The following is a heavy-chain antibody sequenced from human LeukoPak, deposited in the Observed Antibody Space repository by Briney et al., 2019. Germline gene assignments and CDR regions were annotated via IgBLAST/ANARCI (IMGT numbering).Heavy chain of an antibody. D-gene: IGHD4-23*01. CDR1: GFTFRSYG. V-gene: IGHV3-23*01. Sequence: GGSLRLSCVASGFTFRSYGMNWVRQAPGKGLEWFSVISGSGGTTFYANPVKGRFTISRDNSKNTVYLQMSSLRVEDTAVYFCAKDLLYGGNSPSDHWGQGTLVTVSS. CDR2: ISGSGGTT. J-gene: IGHJ4*02. CDR3: AKDLLYGGNSPSDH.